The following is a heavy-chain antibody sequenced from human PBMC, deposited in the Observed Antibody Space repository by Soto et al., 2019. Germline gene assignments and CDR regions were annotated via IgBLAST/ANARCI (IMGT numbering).Heavy chain of an antibody. CDR3: ARGDDYYDILTGYILFDY. CDR2: ISAYNGNT. CDR1: GYTFTSYG. D-gene: IGHD3-9*01. V-gene: IGHV1-18*01. Sequence: ASVKVSCKASGYTFTSYGISWVRQAPGQGLEWMGWISAYNGNTNYAQKLQGRVTMTTDTSTRTAYMELRSLRSDDTAVYYCARGDDYYDILTGYILFDYWGQGTLVTVSS. J-gene: IGHJ4*02.